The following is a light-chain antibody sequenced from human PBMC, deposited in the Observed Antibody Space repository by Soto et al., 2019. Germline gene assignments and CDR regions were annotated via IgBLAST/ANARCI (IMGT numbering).Light chain of an antibody. CDR2: DAS. J-gene: IGLJ3*02. CDR1: TGDVGAYNF. V-gene: IGLV2-11*01. CDR3: CSYGGSFTWV. Sequence: QSALTQPRSVSGSPGQSVTISCTGTTGDVGAYNFVSWYQLHPGKAPKLMIYDASKRPSGVPDRFSASKSGNTAPLTISGLQAEDEADYYCCSYGGSFTWVFGGGTKLTVL.